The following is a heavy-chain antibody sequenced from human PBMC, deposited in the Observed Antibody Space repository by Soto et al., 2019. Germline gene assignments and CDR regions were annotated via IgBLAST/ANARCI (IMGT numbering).Heavy chain of an antibody. CDR3: AKDRDGYDSGNTDEVDY. J-gene: IGHJ4*02. Sequence: GGSLRLSCAASGFTFSRYAMSWVRQAPGRGLDWVSGITGSGSITYYAASVKGRFTISRDHSKNTVYLQMNSLRAEDTALYYCAKDRDGYDSGNTDEVDYWGQGTLVTVSS. D-gene: IGHD5-12*01. V-gene: IGHV3-23*01. CDR2: ITGSGSIT. CDR1: GFTFSRYA.